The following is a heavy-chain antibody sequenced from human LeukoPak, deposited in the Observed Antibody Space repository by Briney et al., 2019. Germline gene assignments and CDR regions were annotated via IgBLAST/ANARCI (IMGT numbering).Heavy chain of an antibody. Sequence: GGSLRLSCAASGFTFSAYAMTWVRQAAGKGLECVSHITTGGSSIFYADSVKGRFTISRDNAKNSLYLQMNSLRTEDTAVYYCAPSQSGSSYFDYWGQGTLVTVSS. J-gene: IGHJ4*02. CDR3: APSQSGSSYFDY. D-gene: IGHD1-26*01. CDR1: GFTFSAYA. V-gene: IGHV3-48*04. CDR2: ITTGGSSI.